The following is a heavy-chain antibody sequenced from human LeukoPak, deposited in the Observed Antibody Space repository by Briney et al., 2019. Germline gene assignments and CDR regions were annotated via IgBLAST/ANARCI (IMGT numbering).Heavy chain of an antibody. J-gene: IGHJ4*02. CDR2: ISAYNGNT. CDR3: ARDRTVTTPFDY. D-gene: IGHD4-17*01. V-gene: IGHV1-18*01. CDR1: GYTFTSYG. Sequence: ASVKLSCKASGYTFTSYGISWVRQAPGQGLEWMGWISAYNGNTNYAQKPQGRVTMTTDTSTSTAYMELRSLRSDDTAVYYCARDRTVTTPFDYWGQGTLVTVSS.